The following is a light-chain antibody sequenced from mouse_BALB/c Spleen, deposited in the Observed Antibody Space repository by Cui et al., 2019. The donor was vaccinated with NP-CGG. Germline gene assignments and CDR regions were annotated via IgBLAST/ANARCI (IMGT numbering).Light chain of an antibody. Sequence: QVVLTQDPAPTTSPGETVTLTCRSSTGTVTTSNYANWVQEKPDHLFTGLIGGTNNRAPGVPARFSGSLIGDKAALTITGAQTEDEAIYFCALWYSNHWVFGGGTKLTVL. CDR2: GTN. CDR3: ALWYSNHWV. CDR1: TGTVTTSNY. V-gene: IGLV1*01. J-gene: IGLJ1*01.